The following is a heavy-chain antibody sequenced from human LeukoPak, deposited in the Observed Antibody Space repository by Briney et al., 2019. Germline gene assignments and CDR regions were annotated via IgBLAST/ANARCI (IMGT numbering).Heavy chain of an antibody. CDR3: ARLAGRYSSG. Sequence: PSETLSPTCTVSGGSISSSSYYWGWIRQPPGKGLEWIGSIYYSGSTYYNPSLKSRVTISVDTSKNQFSLKLSSVTAADTAVCYCARLAGRYSSGWGQGTMVTVSS. V-gene: IGHV4-39*01. J-gene: IGHJ3*01. CDR1: GGSISSSSYY. CDR2: IYYSGST. D-gene: IGHD6-19*01.